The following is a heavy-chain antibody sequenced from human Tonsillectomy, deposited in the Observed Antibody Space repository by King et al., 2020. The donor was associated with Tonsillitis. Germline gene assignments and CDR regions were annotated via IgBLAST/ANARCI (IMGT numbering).Heavy chain of an antibody. V-gene: IGHV1-69*12. CDR1: GGTFSNYA. D-gene: IGHD3-22*01. CDR3: ARAPDKDFDSSGYYPLGY. Sequence: QLVQSGAEVKKPGSSVKVSCKASGGTFSNYAISWVRQAPGQGLEWMGGIMPIFATTNYAQKFQGRVTITADESTSTAYMELTSLRSEDTAVYYCARAPDKDFDSSGYYPLGYWGQGTLVTVSS. CDR2: IMPIFATT. J-gene: IGHJ4*02.